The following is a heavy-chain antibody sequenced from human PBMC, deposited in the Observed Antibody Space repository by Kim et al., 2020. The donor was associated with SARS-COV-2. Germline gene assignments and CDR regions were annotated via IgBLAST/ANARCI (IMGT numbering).Heavy chain of an antibody. CDR1: GFTFDDYA. Sequence: GGSLRLSCAASGFTFDDYAMHWVRQAPGKGLEWVSGISWNSGSIGYADSVKGRFTISRDNAKNSLYLQMNSLRAEDTALYYCAKSDQRISHWDYYGSAYRYYYYGMDVWGQGTTVTVSS. V-gene: IGHV3-9*01. CDR3: AKSDQRISHWDYYGSAYRYYYYGMDV. D-gene: IGHD3-10*01. CDR2: ISWNSGSI. J-gene: IGHJ6*02.